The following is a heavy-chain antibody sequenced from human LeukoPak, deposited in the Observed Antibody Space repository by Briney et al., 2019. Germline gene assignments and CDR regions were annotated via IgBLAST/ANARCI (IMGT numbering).Heavy chain of an antibody. CDR2: ISWNSGSI. D-gene: IGHD6-19*01. Sequence: PGGSLRLSCAASGFTFDDYAMHWVRQAPGKGLEWVSGISWNSGSIGYADSVKGRFTISRDNAKNTLYLQMNSLRAEDTAVYYCARAVAGTYFDYWGQGTRVTVSS. CDR3: ARAVAGTYFDY. J-gene: IGHJ4*02. V-gene: IGHV3-9*01. CDR1: GFTFDDYA.